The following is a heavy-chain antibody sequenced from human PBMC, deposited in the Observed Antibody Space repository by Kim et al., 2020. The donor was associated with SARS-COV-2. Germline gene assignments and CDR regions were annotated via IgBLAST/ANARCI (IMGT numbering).Heavy chain of an antibody. CDR2: INDSGGRT. CDR1: GFTFSDYA. Sequence: GGSLRLSCAASGFTFSDYAMIWVRQAPGKGLEWVSTINDSGGRTYYAESVKGRFSISRDNSKNTVYLQMNSLRVEDTAIYYCAKGRGAVAGTATYSFHMWGRGTMVTGSS. D-gene: IGHD6-19*01. J-gene: IGHJ3*02. V-gene: IGHV3-23*01. CDR3: AKGRGAVAGTATYSFHM.